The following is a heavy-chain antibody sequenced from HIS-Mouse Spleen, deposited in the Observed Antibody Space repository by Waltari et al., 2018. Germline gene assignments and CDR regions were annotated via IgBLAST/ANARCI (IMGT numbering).Heavy chain of an antibody. V-gene: IGHV3-74*01. CDR1: GFTFSSYW. J-gene: IGHJ3*02. Sequence: EVQLVESGGGLVQPGGSLRLSCPASGFTFSSYWMHWFRQAPGKGLVWVSRINSDGSSTSYADSVKGRFTNSRDNAKNTLYLQMNSLRAEDTAVYYCARDLELDAFDIWGQGTMVTVSS. D-gene: IGHD1-1*01. CDR2: INSDGSST. CDR3: ARDLELDAFDI.